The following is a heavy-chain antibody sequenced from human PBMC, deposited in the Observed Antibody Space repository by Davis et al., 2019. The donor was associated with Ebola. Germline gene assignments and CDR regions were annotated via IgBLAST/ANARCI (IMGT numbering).Heavy chain of an antibody. CDR3: ARDPIGCSSTSCYMRDY. CDR2: ISAYNGNT. Sequence: ASVKVSCKASGGTFSSYAISWVRQAPGQGLEWMGWISAYNGNTNYAQKLQGRVTMTTDTSTSTAYMELRSLRSDDTAVYYCARDPIGCSSTSCYMRDYWGQGTLVTVSS. CDR1: GGTFSSYA. J-gene: IGHJ4*02. V-gene: IGHV1-18*01. D-gene: IGHD2-2*02.